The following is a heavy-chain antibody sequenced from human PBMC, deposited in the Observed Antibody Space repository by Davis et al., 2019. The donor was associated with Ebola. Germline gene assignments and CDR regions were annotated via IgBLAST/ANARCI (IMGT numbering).Heavy chain of an antibody. CDR3: ARPFGTGRSGYFAY. D-gene: IGHD2-8*02. J-gene: IGHJ4*02. Sequence: PGGSLRLSCVASGFTFSTYEMIWVRQAPGKGLEWISYISGTGTTMYYADSVKGRFTVSRDNAKNSLYLQVNSLSAEDTAVYYCARPFGTGRSGYFAYWGQGTLVTVSP. V-gene: IGHV3-48*03. CDR1: GFTFSTYE. CDR2: ISGTGTTM.